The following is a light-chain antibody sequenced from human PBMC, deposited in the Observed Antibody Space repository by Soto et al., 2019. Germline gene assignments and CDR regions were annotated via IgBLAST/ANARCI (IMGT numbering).Light chain of an antibody. J-gene: IGLJ2*01. CDR1: SGYSNYK. Sequence: QAVVTQPPSASASLGASVTLTCTLSSGYSNYKVDWYQQRPGKGPRFVMRVGTGGIVGSKGDGIPDRFSVLGSGLNRYLTIKNIQEEDESDYHCGADHGSGSNGKVFGGGTQLTVL. V-gene: IGLV9-49*01. CDR3: GADHGSGSNGKV. CDR2: VGTGGIVG.